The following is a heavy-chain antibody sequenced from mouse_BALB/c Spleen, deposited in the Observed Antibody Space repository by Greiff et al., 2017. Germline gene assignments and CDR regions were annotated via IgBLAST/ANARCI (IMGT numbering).Heavy chain of an antibody. CDR3: ARDRYFDY. V-gene: IGHV5-4*02. CDR1: GFPFGDYS. Sequence: EVKLMESGGGLVKPGGSLKLSCQAPGFPFGDYSMNWVRQTPEKRLEWVATISDGGSYTYYPDSVKGRFTISRDNAKNNLYLQMSSLKSEDTAMYYCARDRYFDYWGQGTTLTVSS. J-gene: IGHJ2*01. CDR2: ISDGGSYT.